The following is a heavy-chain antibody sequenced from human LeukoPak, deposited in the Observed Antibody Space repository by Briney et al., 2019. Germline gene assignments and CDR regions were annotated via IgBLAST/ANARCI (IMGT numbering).Heavy chain of an antibody. D-gene: IGHD4-11*01. CDR3: TRDLDYNYYYYYMDV. J-gene: IGHJ6*03. CDR1: GFTFDDNT. V-gene: IGHV3-49*04. CDR2: IRSKAFGGTT. Sequence: GGSLRLSCTASGFTFDDNTLSWVRQAPGKGLEWVGFIRSKAFGGTTEYAASVKGRFTISRDDSKSIAYLQMNSLKTEDTAVYYCTRDLDYNYYYYYMDVWGKGTTVTVSS.